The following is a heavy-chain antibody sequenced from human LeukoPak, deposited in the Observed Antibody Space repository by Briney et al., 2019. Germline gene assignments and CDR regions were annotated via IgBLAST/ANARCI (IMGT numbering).Heavy chain of an antibody. V-gene: IGHV4-59*01. Sequence: SETLSLTRTVSGGSISSYYWSWIRQPPGKGLEWIGYIYYSGSTNYNPSLKSRVTISVDTSKNQFSLKLSSVTAADTAVYYCARAGPSYYYYGMDVWGQGTTVTVSS. J-gene: IGHJ6*02. CDR1: GGSISSYY. CDR3: ARAGPSYYYYGMDV. CDR2: IYYSGST.